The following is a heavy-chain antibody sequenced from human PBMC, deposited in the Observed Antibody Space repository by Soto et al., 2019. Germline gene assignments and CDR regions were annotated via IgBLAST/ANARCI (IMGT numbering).Heavy chain of an antibody. CDR2: ISGSSGNT. Sequence: QVQLVQSGSEVKKPGASVKVSCKTSGYIFSMYNINWVRQAPGQGLEWMGWISGSSGNTKYAPTFQDRFTMTTDTSTNTGYMELRSLTSDDTAMYFCARDTFGYVDGFDLWGQGTMVTVSS. J-gene: IGHJ3*01. CDR3: ARDTFGYVDGFDL. D-gene: IGHD3-22*01. V-gene: IGHV1-18*01. CDR1: GYIFSMYN.